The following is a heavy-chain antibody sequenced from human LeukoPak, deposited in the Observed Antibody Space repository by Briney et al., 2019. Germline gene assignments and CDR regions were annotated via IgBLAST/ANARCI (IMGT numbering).Heavy chain of an antibody. CDR2: IFYSGNT. J-gene: IGHJ5*02. Sequence: SQTLSLTCTVSGGSISGGDYYWSWIRQPPGKGLEWIGYIFYSGNTHYNPSLKSRVTISVDTSKNQFSLKLSSVTAADTAVYYCARANYGDYTNWFDPWGQGTLVTVSS. CDR3: ARANYGDYTNWFDP. CDR1: GGSISGGDYY. D-gene: IGHD4-17*01. V-gene: IGHV4-30-4*01.